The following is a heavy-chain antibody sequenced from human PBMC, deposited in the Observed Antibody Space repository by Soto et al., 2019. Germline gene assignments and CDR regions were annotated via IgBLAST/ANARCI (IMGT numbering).Heavy chain of an antibody. CDR2: ITDNGGDA. D-gene: IGHD3-10*01. Sequence: GGSLRLSXVASGLTFGSRAMSWVRQAPGEGLQWVATITDNGGDAKYADSVRGRFVISRDNSKKTLYLQMTSLTAEDSAMYFCARGSTESYPGSRIFDFWGRGTLVTVSS. J-gene: IGHJ4*02. CDR3: ARGSTESYPGSRIFDF. CDR1: GLTFGSRA. V-gene: IGHV3-23*01.